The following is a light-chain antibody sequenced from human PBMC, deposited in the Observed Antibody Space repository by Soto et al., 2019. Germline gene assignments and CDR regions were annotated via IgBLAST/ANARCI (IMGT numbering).Light chain of an antibody. Sequence: QAVLTQPASSSGTPGQGVTISCSGSSSNIGSNYVYWYQQLPGTAPKLLIYRNNQRPSGVPDRFSGSKSGTSASLAISGLRSDDEADYFCATWDDSLNGFYVFGTGTKVTV. CDR3: ATWDDSLNGFYV. V-gene: IGLV1-47*01. CDR1: SSNIGSNY. J-gene: IGLJ1*01. CDR2: RNN.